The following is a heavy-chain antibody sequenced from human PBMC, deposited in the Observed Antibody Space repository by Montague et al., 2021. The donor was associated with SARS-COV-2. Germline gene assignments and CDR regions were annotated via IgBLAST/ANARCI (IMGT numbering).Heavy chain of an antibody. CDR2: IYYSWST. CDR1: GGSISSGGYY. V-gene: IGHV4-31*03. D-gene: IGHD3-22*01. Sequence: TLSLTCTVSGGSISSGGYYWSWIRQHPGKGLAWIGYIYYSWSTYYNPSLKSRVTISVDTSKNQSSLKLSSVTAADTAVYYCARVQGITMIVVVIGAFDIWGTGTMVTVAS. CDR3: ARVQGITMIVVVIGAFDI. J-gene: IGHJ3*02.